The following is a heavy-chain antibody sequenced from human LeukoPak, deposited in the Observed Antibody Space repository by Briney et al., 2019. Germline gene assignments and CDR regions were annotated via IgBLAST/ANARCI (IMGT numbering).Heavy chain of an antibody. V-gene: IGHV4-4*07. CDR3: ARSTVAAPKYFQH. CDR1: GGSISSYY. Sequence: SETLSLTCNVSGGSISSYYWSWIRQPAGKGLEWIGRIYTSGSTNYNPSLKSRVTISVDTSKNQFSLKLSSVTAADTAVYYCARSTVAAPKYFQHWGQGTLVTVSS. CDR2: IYTSGST. J-gene: IGHJ1*01. D-gene: IGHD6-19*01.